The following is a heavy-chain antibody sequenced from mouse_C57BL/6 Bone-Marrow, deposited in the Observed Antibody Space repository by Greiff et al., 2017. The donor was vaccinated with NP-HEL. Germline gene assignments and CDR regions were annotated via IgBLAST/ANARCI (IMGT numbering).Heavy chain of an antibody. V-gene: IGHV1-26*01. J-gene: IGHJ3*01. CDR3: AYDYDGWFAY. CDR1: GYTFTDYY. D-gene: IGHD2-4*01. Sequence: EVQLQQSGPELVKPGASVKISCKASGYTFTDYYMNWVKQSHGKSLEWIGDINPNNGGTSYNQKFKGKATLTVDKSSSTAYMELRSLTSEDSAVYYCAYDYDGWFAYWGQGTLVTVSA. CDR2: INPNNGGT.